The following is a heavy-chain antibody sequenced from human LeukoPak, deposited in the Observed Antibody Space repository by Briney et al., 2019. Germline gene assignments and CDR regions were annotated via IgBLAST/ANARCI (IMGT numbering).Heavy chain of an antibody. CDR3: ARGRYCTTASCINWFDP. V-gene: IGHV1-3*01. D-gene: IGHD2-8*01. CDR2: INAGNGDT. Sequence: ASVKVSCKASGYTFTTYAMHWVRQAPGQRLEWMGWINAGNGDTKYSQKLQGRVTITRDTAASTAYMDMSSLRDEETGVYYCARGRYCTTASCINWFDPWGQGTLVTVSS. J-gene: IGHJ5*02. CDR1: GYTFTTYA.